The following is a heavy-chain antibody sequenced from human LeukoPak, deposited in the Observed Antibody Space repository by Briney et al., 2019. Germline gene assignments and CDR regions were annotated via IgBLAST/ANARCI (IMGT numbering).Heavy chain of an antibody. Sequence: PGGSLRLSCAASGFDLGHYEVNWVRQAPGKGLEWIAHISVRAATIYYGDSVEGRFTISRDDAKNSLFLQMNSLRVEDTAIYYCAKDFPQHYETSHGMDLWDQGTTVTV. V-gene: IGHV3-48*03. CDR1: GFDLGHYE. CDR2: ISVRAATI. J-gene: IGHJ6*02. CDR3: AKDFPQHYETSHGMDL. D-gene: IGHD3-22*01.